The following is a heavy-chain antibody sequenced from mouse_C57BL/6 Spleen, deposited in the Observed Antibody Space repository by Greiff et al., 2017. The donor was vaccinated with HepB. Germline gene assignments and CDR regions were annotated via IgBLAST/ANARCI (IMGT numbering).Heavy chain of an antibody. CDR1: GFTFSDYY. CDR3: ARDDYDGYAMDY. D-gene: IGHD2-4*01. CDR2: INYDGSST. V-gene: IGHV5-16*01. Sequence: EVMLVESEGGLVQPGSSMKLSCTASGFTFSDYYMAWVRQVPEKGLEWVANINYDGSSTYYLDSLKSRFIISRDNAKNILYLQMSSLKSEDTATYYCARDDYDGYAMDYWGQGTSVTVSS. J-gene: IGHJ4*01.